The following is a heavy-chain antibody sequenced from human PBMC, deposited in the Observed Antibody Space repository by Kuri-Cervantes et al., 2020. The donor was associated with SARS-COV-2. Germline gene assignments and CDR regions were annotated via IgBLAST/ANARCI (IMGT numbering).Heavy chain of an antibody. Sequence: ASVKVSCKASGYTFTGYYMHWVRQAPGQGLEWMGWINPNSGGTNYAQKFQGRVTMTRDTSISTAYMELSRLRSDDTAVYYCARDVAVAGRRWDYYYSCYMDVWGKVTTVTVSS. J-gene: IGHJ6*03. CDR3: ARDVAVAGRRWDYYYSCYMDV. CDR1: GYTFTGYY. V-gene: IGHV1-2*02. CDR2: INPNSGGT. D-gene: IGHD6-19*01.